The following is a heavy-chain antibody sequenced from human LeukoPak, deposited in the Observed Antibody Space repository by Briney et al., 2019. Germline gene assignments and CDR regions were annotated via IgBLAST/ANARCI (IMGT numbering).Heavy chain of an antibody. CDR3: ARRDQAIDY. D-gene: IGHD5-24*01. J-gene: IGHJ4*02. CDR1: DGSVSSVGYY. Sequence: PSETLSLTCTVSDGSVSSVGYYWGWIRQPPGKGLEWIGSIYYSGTTYYNPSLASRVTIFVGTSKNQFSLRLSSVTAADTAVYYCARRDQAIDYWGQGTLVTVSS. CDR2: IYYSGTT. V-gene: IGHV4-39*01.